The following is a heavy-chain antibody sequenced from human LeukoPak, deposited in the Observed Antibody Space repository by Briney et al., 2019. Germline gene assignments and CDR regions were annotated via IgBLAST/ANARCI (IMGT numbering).Heavy chain of an antibody. CDR3: ARSPLYCTNGVCYTAAFAY. J-gene: IGHJ4*02. D-gene: IGHD2-8*01. V-gene: IGHV4-34*01. Sequence: SETLSLTCAVYGGSFSGYYWSWIRQPPGKGLEWIGEINHSGSTSYNPSLKSRVTISVDTSKNQFSLKLSSVTAADTAVYYCARSPLYCTNGVCYTAAFAYWGQGTLVTVSS. CDR1: GGSFSGYY. CDR2: INHSGST.